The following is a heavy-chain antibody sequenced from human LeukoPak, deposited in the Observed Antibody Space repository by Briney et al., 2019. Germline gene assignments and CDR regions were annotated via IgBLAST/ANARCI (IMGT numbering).Heavy chain of an antibody. V-gene: IGHV1-69*05. CDR1: GGTFSSYA. D-gene: IGHD3-10*01. CDR2: IIPMFGTA. J-gene: IGHJ4*02. Sequence: SSVKVSCKASGGTFSSYAISWVRQAPGQGLEWMEGIIPMFGTANYAQKFQGRVTITTDESTSTAYMELSSLRSEDTAVYYCARLGYGSGSYSNRLDYWGQGTLVTVSS. CDR3: ARLGYGSGSYSNRLDY.